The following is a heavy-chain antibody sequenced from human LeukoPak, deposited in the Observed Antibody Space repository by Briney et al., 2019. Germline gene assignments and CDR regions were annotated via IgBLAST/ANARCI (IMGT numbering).Heavy chain of an antibody. CDR2: ISGSGGST. J-gene: IGHJ4*02. V-gene: IGHV3-23*01. CDR3: AAHYYDSSGAPYYFDY. D-gene: IGHD3-22*01. CDR1: GFTFSSYA. Sequence: QPGGSLRLSCAASGFTFSSYAMSWVRQAPGKGLEWISAISGSGGSTYYADSVKGRFTISRDNSKNTLYLQMNSLRAEDTAVYYCAAHYYDSSGAPYYFDYWGQGTLVTVSS.